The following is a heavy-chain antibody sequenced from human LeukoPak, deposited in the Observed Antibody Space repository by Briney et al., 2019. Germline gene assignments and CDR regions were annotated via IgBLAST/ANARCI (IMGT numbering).Heavy chain of an antibody. V-gene: IGHV3-9*01. J-gene: IGHJ6*02. CDR1: GFTFDDYA. Sequence: GGSLRLSCAASGFTFDDYAMHWVRQAPGKSLEWVSGIRWNSGSIGYADSVKGRFTISRDNAKNSLYLQMNSLRAEDTALYYCAKDITRAVDGTPWDYYVMDVWGQGTTVTVPS. D-gene: IGHD6-19*01. CDR3: AKDITRAVDGTPWDYYVMDV. CDR2: IRWNSGSI.